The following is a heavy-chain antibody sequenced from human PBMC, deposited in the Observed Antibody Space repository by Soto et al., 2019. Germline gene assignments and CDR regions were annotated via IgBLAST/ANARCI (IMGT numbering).Heavy chain of an antibody. CDR1: GYTFTSYG. CDR3: ARVDIVASLNWFDP. CDR2: ISAYNGNT. Sequence: ASVNVSCKASGYTFTSYGISWVRQAPGQGLEWRGWISAYNGNTNYAQKLQGRVTMTTDTSTSTAYMELRSLRSDDTAVYYCARVDIVASLNWFDPWGQGTLVTVSS. J-gene: IGHJ5*02. D-gene: IGHD2-15*01. V-gene: IGHV1-18*01.